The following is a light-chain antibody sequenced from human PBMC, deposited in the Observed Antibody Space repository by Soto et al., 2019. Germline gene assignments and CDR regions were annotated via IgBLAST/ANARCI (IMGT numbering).Light chain of an antibody. CDR1: QSVSSSY. V-gene: IGKV3-20*01. CDR2: GAS. CDR3: QQYGSSPLFT. Sequence: EIVLTQSPGTLSLSPGERATLSCRASQSVSSSYLAWYQQKPGQAPRLLIYGASSRATGIPDRFSGSESGTDFTLTISRLEPEDFAVYFCQQYGSSPLFTFGPGTIVDIK. J-gene: IGKJ3*01.